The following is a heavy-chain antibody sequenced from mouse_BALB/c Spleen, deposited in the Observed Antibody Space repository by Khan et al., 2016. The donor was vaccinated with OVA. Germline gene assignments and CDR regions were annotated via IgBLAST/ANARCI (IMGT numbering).Heavy chain of an antibody. J-gene: IGHJ2*01. CDR1: GYIFTNFV. CDR2: INPYNGGA. V-gene: IGHV1S136*01. D-gene: IGHD4-1*01. CDR3: ARGNWQSYYFDY. Sequence: VRLQQSGPELVKPGASLKMSCKASGYIFTNFVLHWVKQKPGQGLEWIGYINPYNGGAKYNEKFKGKATLASDKSSITAYMELSSLTSEDSAVYYCARGNWQSYYFDYWGQGTTLTLSS.